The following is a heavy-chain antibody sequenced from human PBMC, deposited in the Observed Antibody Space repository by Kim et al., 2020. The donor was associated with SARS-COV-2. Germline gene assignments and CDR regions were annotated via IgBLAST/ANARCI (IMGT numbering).Heavy chain of an antibody. V-gene: IGHV3-48*03. J-gene: IGHJ4*02. CDR1: GFTFSSYE. CDR2: ISSSGSTI. Sequence: GGSLRLSCAASGFTFSSYEMNWVRQAPGKGLEWVSYISSSGSTIYYADSVKGRFTISRDNAKNSLYLQMNSLRAEDTAVYYCACDFWSGYSPHTDYWGQGTLVTVSS. D-gene: IGHD3-3*01. CDR3: ACDFWSGYSPHTDY.